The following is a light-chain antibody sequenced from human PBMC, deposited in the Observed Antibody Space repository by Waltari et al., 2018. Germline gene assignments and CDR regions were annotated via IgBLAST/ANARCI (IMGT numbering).Light chain of an antibody. J-gene: IGKJ2*01. Sequence: EIVMTQSPATLSVSQGERATLSCRASQSVRSNLAWYQQKPGQAPRLLVFAASTRATGIPARVSGSGSGTAYTLTISSLQSEDFAVYYCQQYNDWPFTFGQGTKLEIK. CDR1: QSVRSN. CDR2: AAS. V-gene: IGKV3-15*01. CDR3: QQYNDWPFT.